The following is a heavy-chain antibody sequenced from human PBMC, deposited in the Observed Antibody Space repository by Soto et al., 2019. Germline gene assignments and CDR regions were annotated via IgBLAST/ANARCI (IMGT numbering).Heavy chain of an antibody. CDR3: ARAPLTYYYGSGSWYFDY. D-gene: IGHD3-10*01. V-gene: IGHV4-39*07. Sequence: SETLSLTCSFSGDSISNSRFYLAWIRQPPGEGLEWIGSIYYTGNTYYNPSLKSRVTISVDTSKNQFSLKLSSVTAADTAVYYCARAPLTYYYGSGSWYFDYWGQGTLVTVSS. J-gene: IGHJ4*02. CDR2: IYYTGNT. CDR1: GDSISNSRFY.